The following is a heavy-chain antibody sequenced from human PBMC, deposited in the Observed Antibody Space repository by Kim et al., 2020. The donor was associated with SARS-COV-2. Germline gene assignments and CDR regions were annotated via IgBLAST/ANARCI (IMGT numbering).Heavy chain of an antibody. CDR1: GFTFSNAW. V-gene: IGHV3-15*01. J-gene: IGHJ5*02. CDR2: IKSKTDGGTT. Sequence: GGSLRLSCAASGFTFSNAWMSWVRQAPGKGVEWVGRIKSKTDGGTTDYAAPVKGSFTISRDDSKNTLYLQMNSLKTEDTAVYYCTTDGDHHQHPTWGQGTLVTVSS. D-gene: IGHD7-27*01. CDR3: TTDGDHHQHPT.